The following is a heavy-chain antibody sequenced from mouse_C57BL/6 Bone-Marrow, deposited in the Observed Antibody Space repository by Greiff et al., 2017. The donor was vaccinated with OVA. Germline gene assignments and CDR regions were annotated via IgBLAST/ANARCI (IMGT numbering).Heavy chain of an antibody. CDR3: ARNLLLAY. D-gene: IGHD1-1*01. J-gene: IGHJ3*01. Sequence: EVQGVESGGDLVKPGGSLKLSCAASGFTFSSYGMSWVRQTPDKRLEWVATISSGGSYTYYTDSVKGRFTISRDNAKNTLYLQMSSLKSEDTAMYYCARNLLLAYWGQGTLVTVSA. CDR2: ISSGGSYT. CDR1: GFTFSSYG. V-gene: IGHV5-6*01.